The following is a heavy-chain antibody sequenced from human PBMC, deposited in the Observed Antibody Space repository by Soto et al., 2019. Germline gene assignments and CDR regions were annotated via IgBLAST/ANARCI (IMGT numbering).Heavy chain of an antibody. J-gene: IGHJ6*02. CDR3: AADPVVIQYYYYGMDF. CDR1: GFTFTSSA. Sequence: GASVKVSCKASGFTFTSSAVQWVRQARGQRLEWIGWIVVGSGNTNYAQKFQERVTITRDMSTSTAYMELSSLRSEDTAVYYCAADPVVIQYYYYGMDFWGQGTTVTVSS. CDR2: IVVGSGNT. D-gene: IGHD3-22*01. V-gene: IGHV1-58*01.